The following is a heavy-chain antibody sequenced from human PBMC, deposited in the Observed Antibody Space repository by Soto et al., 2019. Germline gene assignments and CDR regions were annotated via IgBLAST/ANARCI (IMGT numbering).Heavy chain of an antibody. CDR2: INHSGST. Sequence: PSETLSLTCAVYGGSFSGYYWSWIRQPPGKGLEWIGEINHSGSTNYNPSLKSRVTISVDTSKNQFSLKLSSVTAADTAVYYCARGKGGSYYYYYGMDVWGQGTTVTVSS. CDR3: ARGKGGSYYYYYGMDV. CDR1: GGSFSGYY. J-gene: IGHJ6*02. D-gene: IGHD2-15*01. V-gene: IGHV4-34*01.